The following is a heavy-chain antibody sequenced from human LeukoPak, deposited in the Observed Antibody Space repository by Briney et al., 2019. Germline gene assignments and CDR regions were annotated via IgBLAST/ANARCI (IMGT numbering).Heavy chain of an antibody. V-gene: IGHV3-48*03. J-gene: IGHJ4*02. CDR3: VRVYCSTTSCYGVDS. CDR1: GFILKNYE. D-gene: IGHD2-2*01. Sequence: PGGSLRLSCAASGFILKNYEMNWVRHAPGGGLEWVSSVSSSATTIYYTDSVKGRFTISRDNAKNPLFLQMNSLRVEDTAVYYCVRVYCSTTSCYGVDSWGQGTLVTVS. CDR2: VSSSATTI.